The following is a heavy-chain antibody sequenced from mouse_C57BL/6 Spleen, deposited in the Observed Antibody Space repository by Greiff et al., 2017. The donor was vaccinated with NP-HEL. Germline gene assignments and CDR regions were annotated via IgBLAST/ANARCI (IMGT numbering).Heavy chain of an antibody. CDR1: GYSITSGYD. Sequence: EVQLQQSGPGMVKPSQSLSLTCTVTGYSITSGYDWHWIRHFPGNKLEWMGYISYSGSTNYNPSLKSRISITHDTSKNHFFLKLNSVTTEDTATYYCARLTVLNYFDYWGQGTTLTVSS. D-gene: IGHD3-2*01. J-gene: IGHJ2*01. CDR2: ISYSGST. V-gene: IGHV3-1*01. CDR3: ARLTVLNYFDY.